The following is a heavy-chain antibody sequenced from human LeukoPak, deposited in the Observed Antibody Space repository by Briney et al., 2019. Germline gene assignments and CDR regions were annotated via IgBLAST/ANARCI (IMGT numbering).Heavy chain of an antibody. D-gene: IGHD3-3*01. Sequence: GASVKVSCKASGGTFSSYAISWVRQAPGQGLEWMGGIIPIFGTANYAQKFQGRVTITTDESTSTAYMELSSLRSEDTAVYYCASARFLSHYYYYMDVWGKGTTVTVSS. J-gene: IGHJ6*03. V-gene: IGHV1-69*05. CDR3: ASARFLSHYYYYMDV. CDR1: GGTFSSYA. CDR2: IIPIFGTA.